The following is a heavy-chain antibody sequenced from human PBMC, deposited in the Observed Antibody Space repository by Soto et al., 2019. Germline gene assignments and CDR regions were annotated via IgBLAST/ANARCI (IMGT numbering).Heavy chain of an antibody. Sequence: PGGALRLSCAASGFTFNWDLMTWVRQAPGKGLEWVANINQNGSETFYVDSVKGRFTISRDNTKNSLYLQMNALRDEDTAVYYCARDPDITWGQGTLVTVSS. CDR3: ARDPDIT. CDR2: INQNGSET. CDR1: GFTFNWDL. J-gene: IGHJ5*02. V-gene: IGHV3-7*01.